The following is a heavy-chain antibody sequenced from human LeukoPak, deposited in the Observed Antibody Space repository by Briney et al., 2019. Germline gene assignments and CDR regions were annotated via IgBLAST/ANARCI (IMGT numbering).Heavy chain of an antibody. CDR2: INPNSGGS. CDR1: GYTFTGYC. J-gene: IGHJ4*02. CDR3: ARVPYYYDSSGYYPFDY. V-gene: IGHV1-2*02. D-gene: IGHD3-22*01. Sequence: ASVKVSCKASGYTFTGYCMHWVRQAPGQGLEWMGWINPNSGGSNYAQKFQGRVTMTRDTSISTAYMELSRLRSDDTAVYYCARVPYYYDSSGYYPFDYWGQGTLVTVSS.